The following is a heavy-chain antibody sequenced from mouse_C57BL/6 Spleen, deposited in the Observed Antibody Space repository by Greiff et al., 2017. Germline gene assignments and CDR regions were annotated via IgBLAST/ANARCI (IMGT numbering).Heavy chain of an antibody. CDR3: ARVDYCDY. CDR2: IYPGSGNT. V-gene: IGHV1-76*01. Sequence: QVQLQQSGAELVRPGASVKLSCKASGYTFTDYYINWVKQRPGQGLEWIARIYPGSGNTYYNEKFKGKATLTAEKSSSTAYMQLSSLTSEDSAVYFCARVDYCDYWGQGTTLTVSS. J-gene: IGHJ2*01. CDR1: GYTFTDYY.